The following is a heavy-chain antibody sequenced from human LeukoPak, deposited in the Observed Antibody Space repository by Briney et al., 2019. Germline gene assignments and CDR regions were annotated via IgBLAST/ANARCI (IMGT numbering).Heavy chain of an antibody. D-gene: IGHD2-15*01. Sequence: SVKLSCKASGGTFSSYAISWVRHAPGQGLEWMGGIILIFGTANYAQKFQGRVTITADESTSTAYMEQSSLRSEDTAVYYCANQRRIRGSKGAFDIWGQGTMVTVSS. J-gene: IGHJ3*02. V-gene: IGHV1-69*01. CDR2: IILIFGTA. CDR3: ANQRRIRGSKGAFDI. CDR1: GGTFSSYA.